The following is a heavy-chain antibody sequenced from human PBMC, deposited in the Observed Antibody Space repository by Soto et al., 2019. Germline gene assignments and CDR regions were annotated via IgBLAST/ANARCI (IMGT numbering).Heavy chain of an antibody. J-gene: IGHJ6*02. CDR3: ARDKDSHYGMDV. Sequence: QVQLVQSGAEVKKPGSSVKVSCKASGGTFSSYAISWVRQAPGQGLEWMGGIIPIFGTANYAQKFQGRVTIAEDESTITAYKELRSLRSEDTAVYSCARDKDSHYGMDVWGQGTTVTVSS. D-gene: IGHD2-21*01. V-gene: IGHV1-69*01. CDR2: IIPIFGTA. CDR1: GGTFSSYA.